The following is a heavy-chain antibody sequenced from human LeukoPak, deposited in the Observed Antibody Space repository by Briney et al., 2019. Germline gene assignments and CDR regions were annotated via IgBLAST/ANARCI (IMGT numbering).Heavy chain of an antibody. CDR2: MNPNSGNT. D-gene: IGHD1-26*01. V-gene: IGHV1-8*01. Sequence: ASVKVSCKASGYTFTSYDINWVRQATGQGLEWMGWMNPNSGNTGYAQKFQGRVTMTRNTSISTAYMELSSLRSEDTAVYYCARGQWELRADWFDPWGQGTLVTVSS. CDR1: GYTFTSYD. J-gene: IGHJ5*02. CDR3: ARGQWELRADWFDP.